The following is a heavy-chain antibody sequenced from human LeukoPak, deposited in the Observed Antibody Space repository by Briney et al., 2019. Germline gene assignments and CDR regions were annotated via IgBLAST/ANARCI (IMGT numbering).Heavy chain of an antibody. J-gene: IGHJ4*02. Sequence: GGSLRLSCTASGFTFGDYAMSWVRQAPGKGLEWVGFIRSKAYGGTTEYAASVKGRFTISRDDSKSIAYLQMNSLKTEDTAVYYCTRGGSHSSSSITLDYWGQGTLVTVSS. CDR2: IRSKAYGGTT. V-gene: IGHV3-49*04. CDR3: TRGGSHSSSSITLDY. D-gene: IGHD6-6*01. CDR1: GFTFGDYA.